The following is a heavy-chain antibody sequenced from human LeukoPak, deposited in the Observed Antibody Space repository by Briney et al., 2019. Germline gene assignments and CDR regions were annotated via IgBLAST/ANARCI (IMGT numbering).Heavy chain of an antibody. J-gene: IGHJ4*02. CDR3: ARAGYYDSSGYYYVSTHFDY. CDR1: GFTFSSYW. V-gene: IGHV3-74*01. D-gene: IGHD3-22*01. Sequence: GGSLRLSCAASGFTFSSYWMHWVRQAPGKGLVWVSRINSDGSSTSYADSVKGRFTISRDNAKNTLYLQMNSLRAEDTAVYYCARAGYYDSSGYYYVSTHFDYWGQGTLVTVSS. CDR2: INSDGSST.